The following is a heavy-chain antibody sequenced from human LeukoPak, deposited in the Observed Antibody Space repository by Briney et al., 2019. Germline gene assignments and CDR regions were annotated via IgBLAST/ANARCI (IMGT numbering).Heavy chain of an antibody. V-gene: IGHV1-46*01. CDR1: GYTFTSHY. CDR2: INPSSGST. D-gene: IGHD6-6*01. J-gene: IGHJ4*02. CDR3: ARDPYTSSLFDY. Sequence: ASVKVSCKASGYTFTSHYMHWVLQAPGQGLEWMGIINPSSGSTTYAQKFQGRVTMTRDTSTSTVYMDLSSLRSEDTAIYYCARDPYTSSLFDYWGQGTLVTVSS.